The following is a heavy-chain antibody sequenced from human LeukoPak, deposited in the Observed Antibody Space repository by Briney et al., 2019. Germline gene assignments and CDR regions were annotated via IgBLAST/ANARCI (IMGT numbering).Heavy chain of an antibody. D-gene: IGHD6-19*01. V-gene: IGHV3-48*01. J-gene: IGHJ4*02. Sequence: GGSLRLSCAASGFTFSSYSMNWVRQAPGKGLEWVSYISSSSSTIYYADSVKGRFSISRDNAKNSLYLQMNSLRAEDTAVYYCARGPPYSSGWYVFDYWGQGTLVTVSS. CDR2: ISSSSSTI. CDR3: ARGPPYSSGWYVFDY. CDR1: GFTFSSYS.